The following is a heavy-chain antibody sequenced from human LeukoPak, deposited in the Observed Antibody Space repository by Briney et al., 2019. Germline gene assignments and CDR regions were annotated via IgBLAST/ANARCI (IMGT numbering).Heavy chain of an antibody. J-gene: IGHJ3*02. V-gene: IGHV4-34*01. CDR1: GFTFSSYA. CDR3: ARVFCYSCAFDI. CDR2: INHSGST. Sequence: PGGSLRLSCAASGFTFSSYAMSWIRQPPGKGLEWIGEINHSGSTNYDPSLKSRVTMSLDKSNNQFSLKLSSVTAADTAVYYCARVFCYSCAFDIWGQGTMVTVSS. D-gene: IGHD2-2*02.